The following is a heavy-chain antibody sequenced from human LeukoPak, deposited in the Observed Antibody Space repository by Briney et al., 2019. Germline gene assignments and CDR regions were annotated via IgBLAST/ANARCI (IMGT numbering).Heavy chain of an antibody. J-gene: IGHJ3*02. D-gene: IGHD2-21*01. CDR3: AIIGCYRGVCAFAM. CDR1: GLTFTNYG. V-gene: IGHV3-48*01. CDR2: ISNSAI. Sequence: GGSLRLSCATSGLTFTNYGMNWVRQAPGKGLEWVSYISNSAILYADSVKGRFTISRDNARNSLYLQMNSLRAEDTAVYYCAIIGCYRGVCAFAMWGQGTMVTVSS.